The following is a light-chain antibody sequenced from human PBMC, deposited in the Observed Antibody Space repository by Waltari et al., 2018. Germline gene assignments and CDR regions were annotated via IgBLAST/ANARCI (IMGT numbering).Light chain of an antibody. Sequence: EIVMTQSPATLSVSPGERVTLSCRASRSFSSHLAWYQQKPGQAPRLLISGTSTRATGIPARFSGSGSGTEFTLTIRRLQSEDFAGYYCQQYNNRPYTFGQGTKLEI. CDR1: RSFSSH. V-gene: IGKV3-15*01. J-gene: IGKJ2*01. CDR2: GTS. CDR3: QQYNNRPYT.